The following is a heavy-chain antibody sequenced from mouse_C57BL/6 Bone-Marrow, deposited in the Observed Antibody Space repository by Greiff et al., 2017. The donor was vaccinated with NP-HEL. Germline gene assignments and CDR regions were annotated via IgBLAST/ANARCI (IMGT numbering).Heavy chain of an antibody. CDR2: IDPSDSYT. CDR3: ARGTATVVARGYFDV. CDR1: GYTFTSYW. J-gene: IGHJ1*03. Sequence: QVHVKQSGAELVKPGASVKLSCKASGYTFTSYWMQWVKQRPGQGLEWIGEIDPSDSYTNYNQKFKGKATLTVDTSSSTAYMQLSSLTSEDSAVYYCARGTATVVARGYFDVWGTGTTVTVSS. V-gene: IGHV1-50*01. D-gene: IGHD1-1*01.